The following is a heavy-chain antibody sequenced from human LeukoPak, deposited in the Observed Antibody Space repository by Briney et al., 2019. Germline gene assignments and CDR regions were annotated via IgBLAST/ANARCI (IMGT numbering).Heavy chain of an antibody. D-gene: IGHD2-15*01. Sequence: SETLSLTCTVSGGSISSYYWSWIRQPAGKGLEWIGRIYTSGSTNYNPSLKSRVTMSVDTSKNQFSLKLSSVTAADTAVYYCAREVVVVAATLSNYLDYWGQGTLVTVSS. V-gene: IGHV4-4*07. CDR2: IYTSGST. CDR3: AREVVVVAATLSNYLDY. J-gene: IGHJ4*02. CDR1: GGSISSYY.